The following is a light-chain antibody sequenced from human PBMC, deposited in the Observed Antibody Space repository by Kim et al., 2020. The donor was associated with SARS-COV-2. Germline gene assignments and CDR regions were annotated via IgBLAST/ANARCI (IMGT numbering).Light chain of an antibody. V-gene: IGKV3-11*01. CDR2: DAS. CDR3: QQRSNWPGA. CDR1: QSVSSY. Sequence: LFPGERATLSCRASQSVSSYLAWYQQKPGQAPRLLIYDASNRATGIPARFSGSGSGTDFTLTISSLEPEDFAVYYCQQRSNWPGAFGPGTKVDIK. J-gene: IGKJ3*01.